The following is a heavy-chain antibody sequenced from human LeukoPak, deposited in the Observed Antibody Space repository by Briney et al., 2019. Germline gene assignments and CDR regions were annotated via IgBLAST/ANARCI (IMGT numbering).Heavy chain of an antibody. D-gene: IGHD4-17*01. J-gene: IGHJ4*02. Sequence: AGSLRLSCVVSGFTCSDYWMTWVRQASGKGLEWVANVKHDGSDIHYVDSVKGRFTISRDNAPSSLFLQMSSLRREDTAVYYCARGPSTTLTTRWGQGTLVAVSS. CDR1: GFTCSDYW. CDR3: ARGPSTTLTTR. CDR2: VKHDGSDI. V-gene: IGHV3-7*01.